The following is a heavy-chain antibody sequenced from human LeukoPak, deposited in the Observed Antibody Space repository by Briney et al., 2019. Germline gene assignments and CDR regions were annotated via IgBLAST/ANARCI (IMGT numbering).Heavy chain of an antibody. J-gene: IGHJ6*02. D-gene: IGHD3-22*01. CDR2: INSDGSST. V-gene: IGHV3-74*01. Sequence: PGGSLRLSCAASGFTFSSYWMHWVRQAPGKGLVWVSRINSDGSSTSYADSVKGRFTISRDNAKNALYLQVNSLRAEDTAVYYCARPHYYDSSGYYPYYYYYGMDVWGQGTTVTVSS. CDR3: ARPHYYDSSGYYPYYYYYGMDV. CDR1: GFTFSSYW.